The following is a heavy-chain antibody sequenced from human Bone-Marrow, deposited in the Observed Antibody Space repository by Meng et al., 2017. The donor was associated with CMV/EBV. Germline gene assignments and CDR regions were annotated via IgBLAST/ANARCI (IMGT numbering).Heavy chain of an antibody. J-gene: IGHJ6*02. CDR1: GFPFSSYS. CDR3: ARDLCSSTSCYRGDYYYYGMDV. D-gene: IGHD2-2*01. V-gene: IGHV3-48*04. CDR2: ISSSSGTI. Sequence: GESLKISCAASGFPFSSYSMNWVRQAPGKGLEWVSYISSSSGTIYYADSVKGRFTISRDNAKNSLYLQMNSLRAEYTAVYYCARDLCSSTSCYRGDYYYYGMDVWGQGTTVTVSS.